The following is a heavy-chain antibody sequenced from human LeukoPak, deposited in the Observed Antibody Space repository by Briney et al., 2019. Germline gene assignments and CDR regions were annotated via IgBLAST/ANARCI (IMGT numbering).Heavy chain of an antibody. D-gene: IGHD1-26*01. J-gene: IGHJ4*02. V-gene: IGHV3-48*03. Sequence: GGSLRLSCAASGFTFSTYETDWVRQAPGKGLEWISYISASGSSVYYAASVRGRFTISRDNAKNSLYLQMNSLRADDTGTYYCVRAGVDGSYSAYWGQGTLVTVSS. CDR1: GFTFSTYE. CDR3: VRAGVDGSYSAY. CDR2: ISASGSSV.